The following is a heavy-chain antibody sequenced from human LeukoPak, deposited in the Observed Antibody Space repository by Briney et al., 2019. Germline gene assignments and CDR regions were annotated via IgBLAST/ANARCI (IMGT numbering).Heavy chain of an antibody. V-gene: IGHV3-74*01. CDR3: ARATLDGYNSPGLDY. Sequence: GRSLRLSCAASGFTFSSYWMHWVRQAPGKGLVWVSRIKSDGSSTSYADSVKGRFTISRDNAKNTLYLQMNSLRDEDTAVYYCARATLDGYNSPGLDYWGQGTLVTVSS. CDR1: GFTFSSYW. D-gene: IGHD5-24*01. CDR2: IKSDGSST. J-gene: IGHJ4*02.